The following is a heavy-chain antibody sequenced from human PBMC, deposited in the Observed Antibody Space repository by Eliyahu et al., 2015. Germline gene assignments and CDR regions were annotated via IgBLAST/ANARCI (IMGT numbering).Heavy chain of an antibody. Sequence: EVXLVESXXELVKTGGSLXLSXAVXGLPFSNXXRHWVRQAPGRGXEWVGRIKSKYNGGTTDYAPPVKGRFTLLRDDSKNMVYLEMNSLKNEDTAVYYCVTDRPDYWGQGILVTVSS. CDR1: GLPFSNXX. V-gene: IGHV3-15*01. J-gene: IGHJ4*02. CDR2: IKSKYNGGTT. CDR3: VTDRPDY.